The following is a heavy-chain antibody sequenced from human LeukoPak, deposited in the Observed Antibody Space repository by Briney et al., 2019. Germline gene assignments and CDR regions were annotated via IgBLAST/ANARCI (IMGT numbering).Heavy chain of an antibody. V-gene: IGHV3-64*01. Sequence: GGSLRLTCAASGFTFSNYALHWVRQAPGKGLEYVSAISSNGDGTFYANSVKGRFTISRDNSKNTLYLQMSSLRAEDMAVYYCVRVVNYREFDYWGQGTLVTVSS. CDR3: VRVVNYREFDY. CDR1: GFTFSNYA. J-gene: IGHJ4*02. D-gene: IGHD1-7*01. CDR2: ISSNGDGT.